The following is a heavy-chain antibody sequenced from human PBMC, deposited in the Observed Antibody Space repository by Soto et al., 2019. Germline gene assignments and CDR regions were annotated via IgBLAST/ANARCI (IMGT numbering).Heavy chain of an antibody. CDR2: MNPNSGNT. CDR3: ARGGGLTVTFGVFDY. CDR1: GYTFTSYD. V-gene: IGHV1-8*01. D-gene: IGHD4-4*01. J-gene: IGHJ4*02. Sequence: VNLARKASGYTFTSYDSDCGRQDTGQGLEWMGWMNPNSGNTGYAQKFQGRVTMTRNTSISTAYMELSSLRSEDTAVYYCARGGGLTVTFGVFDYWGQGPLVTVSS.